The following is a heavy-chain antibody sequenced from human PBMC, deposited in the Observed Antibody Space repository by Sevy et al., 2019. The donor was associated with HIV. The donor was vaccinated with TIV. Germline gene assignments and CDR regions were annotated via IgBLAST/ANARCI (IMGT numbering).Heavy chain of an antibody. D-gene: IGHD2-2*02. CDR1: GGSFSGYY. Sequence: SETLSLTCAVYGGSFSGYYWSWIRPPPDKGLEWIGEFNHSGSTNHNPSLKSRVTITVDTSKNQFSLKLSSVTAADTAVYYCARAAPLVYCSSTSCYISFDYWGQGTLVTVSS. CDR3: ARAAPLVYCSSTSCYISFDY. CDR2: FNHSGST. J-gene: IGHJ4*02. V-gene: IGHV4-34*01.